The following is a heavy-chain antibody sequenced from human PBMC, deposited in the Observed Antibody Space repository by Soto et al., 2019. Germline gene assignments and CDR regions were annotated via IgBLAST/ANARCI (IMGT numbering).Heavy chain of an antibody. V-gene: IGHV3-21*01. Sequence: GGSLRLSCAASGFTFSSYSMNWVRQAPGKGLEWVSSISSSSSYIYYADSVKGRFTISRDNAKNSLYLQMNSLRAEDTAVYYCARYTHFPTGDRIYAFDIWGQGTMVTVSS. CDR3: ARYTHFPTGDRIYAFDI. J-gene: IGHJ3*02. D-gene: IGHD7-27*01. CDR1: GFTFSSYS. CDR2: ISSSSSYI.